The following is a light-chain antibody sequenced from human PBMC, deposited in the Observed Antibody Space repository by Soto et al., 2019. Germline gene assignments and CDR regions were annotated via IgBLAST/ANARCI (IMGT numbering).Light chain of an antibody. CDR2: KVS. Sequence: DVVLTQSPLSLSVTLGQPASISCRSSQNLVNGAGITYLNWYHQRPGHSPRRLIYKVSIRDFGVPDRVSGSGSGTDFTLRINRVEADDVGLYYCAQGSFWPPYTFGQGTQLDI. CDR1: QNLVNGAGITY. CDR3: AQGSFWPPYT. J-gene: IGKJ2*01. V-gene: IGKV2-30*01.